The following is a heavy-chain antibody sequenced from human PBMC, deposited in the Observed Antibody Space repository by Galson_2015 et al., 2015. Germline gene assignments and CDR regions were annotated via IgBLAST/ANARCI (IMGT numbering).Heavy chain of an antibody. CDR1: GFSFSSYG. D-gene: IGHD6-19*01. V-gene: IGHV3-33*01. Sequence: SLRLSCAASGFSFSSYGMHWVRQAPGKGLEWVACIWSDGTNKYYADSVKGRFTISRDNSKNTLYLQMNSLRAEDTAVYYCARETPYSSGWGYFDYWGQGTLGTVSS. CDR2: IWSDGTNK. J-gene: IGHJ4*02. CDR3: ARETPYSSGWGYFDY.